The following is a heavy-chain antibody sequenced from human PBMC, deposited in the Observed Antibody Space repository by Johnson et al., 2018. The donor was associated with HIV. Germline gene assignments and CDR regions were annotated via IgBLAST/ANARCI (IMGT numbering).Heavy chain of an antibody. D-gene: IGHD7-27*01. J-gene: IGHJ3*02. CDR3: AKDSANWGGAFDI. Sequence: QVQLVESGGGVVQPGRSLRLSCAASGFTFSSYGMHWVRQAPGKGLEWVAVIWYDGSNKYYADSVRGRFTISRATSKNTLYLQMNSLRAEDTAVYYCAKDSANWGGAFDIWGQGTMVTVSS. CDR1: GFTFSSYG. CDR2: IWYDGSNK. V-gene: IGHV3-33*06.